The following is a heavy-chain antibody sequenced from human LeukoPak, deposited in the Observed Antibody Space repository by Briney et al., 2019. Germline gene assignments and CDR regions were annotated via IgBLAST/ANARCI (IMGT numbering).Heavy chain of an antibody. J-gene: IGHJ4*02. CDR2: ISGSGGST. Sequence: GGSLRLSCAASGFTFSSYAMSWVRQAPGKGLEWVSAISGSGGSTYYADSVKGRFTISRDNSKNTLYLQMNSLRAEDTAVYYCAKDLDPDNGYSYALPFDYWGQGTLVTVSS. V-gene: IGHV3-23*01. CDR3: AKDLDPDNGYSYALPFDY. CDR1: GFTFSSYA. D-gene: IGHD5-18*01.